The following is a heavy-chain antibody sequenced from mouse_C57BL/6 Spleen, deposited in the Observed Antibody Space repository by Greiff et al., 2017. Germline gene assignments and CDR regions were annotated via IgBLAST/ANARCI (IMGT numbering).Heavy chain of an antibody. V-gene: IGHV1-75*01. CDR2: IFPGSGST. J-gene: IGHJ4*01. Sequence: QVQLKESGPELVKPGASVKISCKASGYTFTDYYINWVKQRPGQGLEWIGWIFPGSGSTYYNEKFKGKATLTVDKSSSTAYMLLSILTSEDSAVYVCARGRAQGPYAMDYWGQGTSVTVSS. D-gene: IGHD3-2*02. CDR3: ARGRAQGPYAMDY. CDR1: GYTFTDYY.